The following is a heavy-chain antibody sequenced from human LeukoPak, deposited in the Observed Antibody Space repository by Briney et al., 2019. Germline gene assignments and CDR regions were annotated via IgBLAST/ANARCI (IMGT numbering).Heavy chain of an antibody. V-gene: IGHV5-51*01. Sequence: GESLKISCKGSGYSFISYWIGWVRQMPGRGLEWMGIIYPGGSDTRYSPSFQGQVTISADKSISTAYLQWSSLKASDTAMYYCARAYGDYAFDIWGQGTMVTVSS. D-gene: IGHD4-17*01. CDR2: IYPGGSDT. CDR1: GYSFISYW. CDR3: ARAYGDYAFDI. J-gene: IGHJ3*02.